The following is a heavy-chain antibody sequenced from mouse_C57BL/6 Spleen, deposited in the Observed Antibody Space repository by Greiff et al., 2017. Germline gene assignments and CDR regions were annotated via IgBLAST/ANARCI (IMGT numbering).Heavy chain of an antibody. J-gene: IGHJ2*01. Sequence: EVQVVESGGGLVKPGGSLKLSCAASGFTFSDYGMHWVRQAPEKGLEWVAYISSGSSTIYYADTVKGRFTISRDNAKNTLFLQMTGLRSEDTAMYYCARDYSNCFDWWGQGTTLTVSS. CDR1: GFTFSDYG. CDR2: ISSGSSTI. V-gene: IGHV5-17*01. CDR3: ARDYSNCFDW. D-gene: IGHD2-5*01.